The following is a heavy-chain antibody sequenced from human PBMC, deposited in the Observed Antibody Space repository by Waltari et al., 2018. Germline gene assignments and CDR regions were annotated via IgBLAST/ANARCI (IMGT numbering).Heavy chain of an antibody. CDR2: IYYSGST. CDR1: GGSISSHY. D-gene: IGHD3-22*01. J-gene: IGHJ6*03. Sequence: QVQLQESGPGLVKPSETLSLTCTVSGGSISSHYCSWIRQPPAKGLEWLGHIYYSGSTNYNPSLKSRVTISVDTSKNQFSLKLSSVTAADTAVYYCARDNRDYYDSSGYYWNYYYYYMDVWGKGTTVTVSS. V-gene: IGHV4-59*11. CDR3: ARDNRDYYDSSGYYWNYYYYYMDV.